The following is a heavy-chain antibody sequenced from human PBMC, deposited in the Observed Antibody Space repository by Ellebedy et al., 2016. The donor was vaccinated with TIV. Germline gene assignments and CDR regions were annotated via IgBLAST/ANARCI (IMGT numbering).Heavy chain of an antibody. CDR1: GDSVYSNSAA. J-gene: IGHJ4*02. CDR3: ARGIAVAGKGSFDS. D-gene: IGHD6-19*01. Sequence: SXAISGDSVYSNSAAWNWVRQSPSRGLEWLGRTYYRSTWYYDYAVSVKSRININPDTSQNQFSLQLNSVTPEDTAVYYCARGIAVAGKGSFDSWGQGALVTVSS. V-gene: IGHV6-1*01. CDR2: TYYRSTWYY.